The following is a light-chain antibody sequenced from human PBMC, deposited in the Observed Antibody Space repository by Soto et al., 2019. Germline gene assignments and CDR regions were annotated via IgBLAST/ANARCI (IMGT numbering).Light chain of an antibody. CDR2: AAS. CDR1: QAINNY. CDR3: QQYYDYPRT. Sequence: AIRMTQSPSSLSASTGDRVTITCRASQAINNYLVWFQQKPGKAPKVLIYAASTLQTGVPSRFSGSGSGTDFILTINWLQSEDFATYYCQQYYDYPRTFGQGTKVDI. V-gene: IGKV1-8*01. J-gene: IGKJ1*01.